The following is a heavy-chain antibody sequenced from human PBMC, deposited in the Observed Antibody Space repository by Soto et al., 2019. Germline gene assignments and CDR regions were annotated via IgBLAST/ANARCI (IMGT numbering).Heavy chain of an antibody. CDR1: GFTFSSYV. V-gene: IGHV3-33*01. Sequence: LRLSCAASGFTFSSYVMHWVRQAPGKGLEWVALIWFDGGDKYYADSVKGRFTISRDISKSTLYLQMTGLRAEDTAVYYCARDRRGDLYYYHGLDVWGQGTTVTVSS. CDR3: ARDRRGDLYYYHGLDV. CDR2: IWFDGGDK. J-gene: IGHJ6*02.